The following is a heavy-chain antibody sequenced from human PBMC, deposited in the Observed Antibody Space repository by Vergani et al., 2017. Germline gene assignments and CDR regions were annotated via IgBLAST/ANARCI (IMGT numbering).Heavy chain of an antibody. CDR2: IYSTGST. Sequence: QVQLEESGPGLVKPSETLSLTCTVPGGSFNTYYWSWIRQSPGKGLEWFGYIYSTGSTNYNPSLNSRVTMSVDTSKNQFSLKLRSVTAADTAVYFCARVMYRDEASTGYRLEGMDIWGQGTTVTISS. V-gene: IGHV4-59*13. J-gene: IGHJ6*02. CDR1: GGSFNTYY. CDR3: ARVMYRDEASTGYRLEGMDI. D-gene: IGHD3-9*01.